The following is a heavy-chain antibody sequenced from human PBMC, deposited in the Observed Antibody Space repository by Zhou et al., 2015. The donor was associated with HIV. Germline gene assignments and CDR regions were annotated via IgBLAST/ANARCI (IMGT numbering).Heavy chain of an antibody. D-gene: IGHD6-19*01. V-gene: IGHV1-69*01. J-gene: IGHJ6*03. CDR2: IIPIFGTA. Sequence: QVQLVQSGAEVKKPGSSVKVSCKASGGTFSSYAISWVRQAPGQGLEWMGGIIPIFGTANYAQKFQGRVTITADESTSTAYMELSSLRSEDTAVYYCARDRGRSGWPYYYYYMDVWGKGTTVTVSS. CDR3: ARDRGRSGWPYYYYYMDV. CDR1: GGTFSSYA.